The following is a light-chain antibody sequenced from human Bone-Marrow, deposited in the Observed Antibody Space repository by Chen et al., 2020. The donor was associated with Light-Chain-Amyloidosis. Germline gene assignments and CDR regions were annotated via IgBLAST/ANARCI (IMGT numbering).Light chain of an antibody. J-gene: IGLJ3*02. CDR2: DDS. V-gene: IGLV3-21*02. CDR3: QVWDRSSDRPV. CDR1: NIGSPS. Sequence: SYVLTQPSSVSVASGQTATIARGGSNIGSPSVHWYQQTPGQAPLLVVYDDSDRPSGIPGRLSGSNSGNTATLTISRVEARDEADYYCQVWDRSSDRPVFGGGTKLTVL.